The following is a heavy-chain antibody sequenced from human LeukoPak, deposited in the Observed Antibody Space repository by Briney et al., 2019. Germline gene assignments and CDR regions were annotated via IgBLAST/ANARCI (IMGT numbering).Heavy chain of an antibody. D-gene: IGHD4-17*01. J-gene: IGHJ4*02. Sequence: PGGSLRLSCAASGFTFSSYGMHWVRQAPGKGLEWVAVIWYDGSNKYYADSVKGRFTISRDNSKNTLYLQMNSLRAEDTAVYYCARVRFPYGDYGPFDYWGQGTLVTVSS. V-gene: IGHV3-33*01. CDR2: IWYDGSNK. CDR1: GFTFSSYG. CDR3: ARVRFPYGDYGPFDY.